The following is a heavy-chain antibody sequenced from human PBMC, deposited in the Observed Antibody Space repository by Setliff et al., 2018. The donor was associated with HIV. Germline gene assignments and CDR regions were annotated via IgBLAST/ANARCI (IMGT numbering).Heavy chain of an antibody. D-gene: IGHD6-19*01. J-gene: IGHJ4*02. V-gene: IGHV3-23*01. CDR3: ARDSEPGTRVAGTTGLDY. CDR2: ISGSGVNS. Sequence: LSLSCAASGFTFSNYVINWVRQAPGKGLEWISGISGSGVNSYYADSVKGRFTISRDNSKSAVYLQMNSLRPEDTALYYCARDSEPGTRVAGTTGLDYWGQGSLVTVSS. CDR1: GFTFSNYV.